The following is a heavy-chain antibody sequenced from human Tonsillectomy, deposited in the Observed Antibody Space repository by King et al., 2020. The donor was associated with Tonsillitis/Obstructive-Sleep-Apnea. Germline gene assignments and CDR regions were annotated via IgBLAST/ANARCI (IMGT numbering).Heavy chain of an antibody. V-gene: IGHV3-48*02. CDR3: ARRLDS. CDR2: IYVSSSTT. Sequence: VQLVESGGGLVQPGGSLRLSCSASGFTFSSHNMNWVRQAPGKGLEWISFIYVSSSTTYYADSVKGRFTISRDNAKNSLYLQMNSLRDEDTAVYYCARRLDSWGQGTLVTVSS. J-gene: IGHJ4*02. CDR1: GFTFSSHN.